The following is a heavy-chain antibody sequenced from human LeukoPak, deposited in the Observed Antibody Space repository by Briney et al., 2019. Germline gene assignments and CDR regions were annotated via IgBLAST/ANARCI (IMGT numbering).Heavy chain of an antibody. CDR3: AKEASGSGWYVDY. D-gene: IGHD6-19*01. J-gene: IGHJ4*02. Sequence: PGGSLRLSCAASGFTFSSYAMSWVRQAPGKGLEWVSVISDSGGSIYYADSVKGRFTISRDNSKNTLFLQMDSLRAEDTAIYFCAKEASGSGWYVDYWGQGTLVTVSS. CDR1: GFTFSSYA. CDR2: ISDSGGSI. V-gene: IGHV3-23*01.